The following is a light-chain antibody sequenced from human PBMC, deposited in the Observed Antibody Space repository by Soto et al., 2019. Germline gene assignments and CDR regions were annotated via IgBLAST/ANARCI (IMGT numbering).Light chain of an antibody. CDR1: QSIHSW. Sequence: DILMTQSPSALSASVGDSVTITCRASQSIHSWVAWYQQKPGKAPKLLIYDASTLEGGVSSRFGGSGAGTEFTLTISSLQPDDFATYYCQQYHTYSYSFGQGTKVDIK. J-gene: IGKJ2*01. V-gene: IGKV1-5*01. CDR2: DAS. CDR3: QQYHTYSYS.